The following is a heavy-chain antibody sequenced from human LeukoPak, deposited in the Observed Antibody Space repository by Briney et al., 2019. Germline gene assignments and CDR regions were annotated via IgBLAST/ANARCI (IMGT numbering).Heavy chain of an antibody. CDR3: GRFGYVAGVEL. Sequence: GGSLRLSCAASGFFFSNYWMTWVRQAPGTGLEFVANINPSGTATYYADPVKGRFTISRDNAKNLVYLQMNSLRADDTAVYHCGRFGYVAGVELWGQGTLVAVSS. J-gene: IGHJ4*02. D-gene: IGHD3-9*01. CDR1: GFFFSNYW. CDR2: INPSGTAT. V-gene: IGHV3-7*01.